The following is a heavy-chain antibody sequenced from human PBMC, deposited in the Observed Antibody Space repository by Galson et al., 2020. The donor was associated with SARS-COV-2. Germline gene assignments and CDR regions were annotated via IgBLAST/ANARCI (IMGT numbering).Heavy chain of an antibody. J-gene: IGHJ4*02. CDR3: VRGQGIDSWLLDY. CDR2: SDGGNGDT. Sequence: ASVKVSCKASGYTFTNYAIHWVRQAPGQRLEWMGCSDGGNGDTKFSQEFQGRVTFSRDTSANTVYMELSSLRSEDMAMYYCVRGQGIDSWLLDYWGQGTLVTVSS. CDR1: GYTFTNYA. V-gene: IGHV1-3*02. D-gene: IGHD6-19*01.